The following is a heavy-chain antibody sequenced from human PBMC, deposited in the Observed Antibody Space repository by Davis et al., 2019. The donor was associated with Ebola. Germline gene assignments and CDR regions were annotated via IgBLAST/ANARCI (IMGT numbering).Heavy chain of an antibody. Sequence: GESLKISCAASGFTFSYYWMHWVRQSPGKGLEWVSSISSSSSYIYYADSVKGRFTISRDNAKNSLYLQLDSLRDEDTAVYYCAKGGSGWPSDYSYGMGVWGKGTTVTVSS. V-gene: IGHV3-21*04. J-gene: IGHJ6*04. CDR3: AKGGSGWPSDYSYGMGV. CDR2: ISSSSSYI. D-gene: IGHD6-19*01. CDR1: GFTFSYYW.